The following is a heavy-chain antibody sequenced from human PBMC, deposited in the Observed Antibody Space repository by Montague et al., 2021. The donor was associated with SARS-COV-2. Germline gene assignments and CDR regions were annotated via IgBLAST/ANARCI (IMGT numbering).Heavy chain of an antibody. V-gene: IGHV2-5*01. CDR1: GFSLDIRGAG. J-gene: IGHJ4*02. Sequence: PALVKPTQTFTLICSFSGFSLDIRGAGVAWIRQPPRKALEWLALIYSNDDKRYSPSLQSRLTFTKDTSKNQVVLSLTNVDPVDTATYYCAHLIRYYDIFTGIPCDYWGQGTQVTVSS. D-gene: IGHD3-9*01. CDR3: AHLIRYYDIFTGIPCDY. CDR2: IYSNDDK.